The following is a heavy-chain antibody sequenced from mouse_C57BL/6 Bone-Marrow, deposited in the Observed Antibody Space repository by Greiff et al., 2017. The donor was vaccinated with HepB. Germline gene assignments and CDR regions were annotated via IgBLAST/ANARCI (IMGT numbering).Heavy chain of an antibody. Sequence: QVQLKESGAELARPGASVKLSCKASGYTFTSYGISWVKQRTGQGLEWIGEIYPRSGNTYYNEKFKGKATLTADKSSSTAYMELRSLTSEDSAVYFCAPYYSNYTYYFDYWGQGTTLTVSS. CDR3: APYYSNYTYYFDY. V-gene: IGHV1-81*01. D-gene: IGHD2-5*01. J-gene: IGHJ2*01. CDR1: GYTFTSYG. CDR2: IYPRSGNT.